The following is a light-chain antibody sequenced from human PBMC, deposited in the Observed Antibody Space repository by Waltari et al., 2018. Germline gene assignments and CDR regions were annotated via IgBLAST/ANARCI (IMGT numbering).Light chain of an antibody. J-gene: IGKJ4*01. CDR1: QTIRSY. Sequence: DIQMTQSPSSLSASVGDRVTITCRASQTIRSYLNWYQQKPGKAPKLLIYGASILQSGVPSRFSGSGSGTDFTLTISRLEPEDFAVYYCQQYGSSPGLTFGGGTKVEIK. CDR3: QQYGSSPGLT. V-gene: IGKV1-39*01. CDR2: GAS.